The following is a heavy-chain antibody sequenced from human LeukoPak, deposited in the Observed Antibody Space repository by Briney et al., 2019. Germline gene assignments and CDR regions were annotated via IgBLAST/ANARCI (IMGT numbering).Heavy chain of an antibody. CDR2: ISGSGGST. Sequence: GGSLRLSCAASGFTVSSNYMSWVRQAPGKGLEWVSAISGSGGSTYYADSVKGRFTISRENSKNTLYLQMNSLRAEDTAVYYCAKTPYDSSGYSVYYFDYWGQGTLVTVSS. J-gene: IGHJ4*02. CDR3: AKTPYDSSGYSVYYFDY. D-gene: IGHD3-22*01. CDR1: GFTVSSNY. V-gene: IGHV3-23*01.